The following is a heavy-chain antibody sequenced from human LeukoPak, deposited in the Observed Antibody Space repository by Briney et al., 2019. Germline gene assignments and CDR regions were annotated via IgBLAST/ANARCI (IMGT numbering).Heavy chain of an antibody. CDR1: GISFSRYW. Sequence: PGGSLRLSCAASGISFSRYWMHWVRQAPGKGLVWVSRINSDGSSTSYADSVKGRFTISRDNAENTLYLQMNSLRAEDTAVYYCVRDGSGTYSFDHWGQTTLVTVSS. D-gene: IGHD1-26*01. CDR2: INSDGSST. V-gene: IGHV3-74*01. CDR3: VRDGSGTYSFDH. J-gene: IGHJ4*02.